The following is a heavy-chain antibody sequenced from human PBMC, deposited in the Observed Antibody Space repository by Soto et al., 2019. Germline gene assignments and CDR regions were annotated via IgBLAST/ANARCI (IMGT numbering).Heavy chain of an antibody. V-gene: IGHV3-48*02. Sequence: GGSLRLSCAASGFTFSVAWMNWVRQAPGKGLEWVSYISSSSSTIYYADSVKGRFTISRDNAKNSLYLQMNSLRDEDTAMYYCARDYSNYINWFDPWGQGTLVTVSS. J-gene: IGHJ5*02. CDR3: ARDYSNYINWFDP. CDR1: GFTFSVAW. CDR2: ISSSSSTI. D-gene: IGHD4-4*01.